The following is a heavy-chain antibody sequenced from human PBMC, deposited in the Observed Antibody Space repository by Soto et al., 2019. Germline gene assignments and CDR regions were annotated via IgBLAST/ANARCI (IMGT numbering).Heavy chain of an antibody. D-gene: IGHD3-10*01. Sequence: PSETLSLTCTVSGGSISSGGYYWSWIRQHPGKGLEWIGYIYFSGRAYYSPSLKSRLTISVDPSKNQFSLKLTSVTAADTAVYYCARAVPGSTGTHHSGSGIFYVSPFDYWGQGDLVTVSS. CDR2: IYFSGRA. J-gene: IGHJ4*02. V-gene: IGHV4-31*03. CDR1: GGSISSGGYY. CDR3: ARAVPGSTGTHHSGSGIFYVSPFDY.